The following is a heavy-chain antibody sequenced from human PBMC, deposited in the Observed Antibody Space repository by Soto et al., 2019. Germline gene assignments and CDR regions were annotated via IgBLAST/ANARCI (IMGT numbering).Heavy chain of an antibody. CDR1: GFTFSSYA. CDR3: VKNGGRGWVNWFDP. V-gene: IGHV3-64D*06. Sequence: PGGTLRLSCSVSGFTFSSYAMHWVRQAPGKGLEYVSAGSSNGGSTYYADSVKGRFTISRDNSNNTRYFQMSRLRTEQTAVYYCVKNGGRGWVNWFDPWGQGTLVTVPQ. J-gene: IGHJ5*02. D-gene: IGHD2-8*01. CDR2: GSSNGGST.